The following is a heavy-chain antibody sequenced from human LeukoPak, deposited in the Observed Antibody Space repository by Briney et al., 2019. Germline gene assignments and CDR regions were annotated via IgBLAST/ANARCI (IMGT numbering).Heavy chain of an antibody. CDR3: ARADRLDGAPYLIGP. J-gene: IGHJ5*02. V-gene: IGHV1-2*02. D-gene: IGHD2-21*01. Sequence: ASVKVSCKTSGYTFTDYYLHWVRQAPGQGLERMGWINPNSGGTSSAQKFQGRLTITRDTSITTVYMEVAWLTSEDTAIYYCARADRLDGAPYLIGPWGQGTLVTVSS. CDR1: GYTFTDYY. CDR2: INPNSGGT.